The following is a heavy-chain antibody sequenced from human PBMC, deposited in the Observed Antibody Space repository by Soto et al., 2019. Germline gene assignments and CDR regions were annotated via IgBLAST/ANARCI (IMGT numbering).Heavy chain of an antibody. V-gene: IGHV1-69*08. CDR3: AIEVYGGNSGY. Sequence: QVQLVQSGAEVKKPESSVKVSCKASGGTFSSYTISWVRQAPGQGLEWMGRIIPILGIANYAQKFEGRVTITADKTTSTAYMELSSLRSEDTAVYYCAIEVYGGNSGYWGQGTLVTVSS. D-gene: IGHD2-21*02. CDR1: GGTFSSYT. J-gene: IGHJ1*01. CDR2: IIPILGIA.